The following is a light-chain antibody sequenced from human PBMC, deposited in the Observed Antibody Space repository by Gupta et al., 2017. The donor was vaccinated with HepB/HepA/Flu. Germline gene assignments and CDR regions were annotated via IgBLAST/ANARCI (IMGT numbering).Light chain of an antibody. CDR3: MIWHNSAVV. CDR1: SGINVGTYR. CDR2: YKSDSDK. V-gene: IGLV5-45*02. Sequence: QAVLTQPSSLSASPGASASLTCTLRSGINVGTYRIYWYQQKPGSPPQYLLRYKSDSDKQQASGVPSRFSGSKDASANAGILLISGLQSEDEADYYCMIWHNSAVVFGGGTKLTVL. J-gene: IGLJ2*01.